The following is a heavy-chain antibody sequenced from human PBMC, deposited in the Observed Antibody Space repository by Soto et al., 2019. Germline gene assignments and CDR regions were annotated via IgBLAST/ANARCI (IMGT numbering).Heavy chain of an antibody. CDR2: ISGSGRST. J-gene: IGHJ5*02. Sequence: PGGSMRLSSAASGFNLSGYCMNWVRQDTGKGLEWVSAISGSGRSTYYADSVKGRFSISRDNAKNTLYLQMNSLRAEDTAVYYCAKVPNNDYGDYLGWFDPWGQGTLVTVSS. V-gene: IGHV3-23*01. D-gene: IGHD4-17*01. CDR3: AKVPNNDYGDYLGWFDP. CDR1: GFNLSGYC.